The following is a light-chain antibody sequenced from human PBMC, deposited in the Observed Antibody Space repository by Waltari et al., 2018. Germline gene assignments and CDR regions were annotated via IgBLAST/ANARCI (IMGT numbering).Light chain of an antibody. CDR2: FAN. Sequence: EIVMTLSPVTVSVSPGEAINLPCTASENVGTDVARYRQKPGQPPRLLIYFANSRATGVPARISGSGSGTDFTLSISSLESEDFAFYYCQQSRRWPQRTFGQGTKLEI. J-gene: IGKJ2*01. CDR1: ENVGTD. CDR3: QQSRRWPQRT. V-gene: IGKV3D-15*01.